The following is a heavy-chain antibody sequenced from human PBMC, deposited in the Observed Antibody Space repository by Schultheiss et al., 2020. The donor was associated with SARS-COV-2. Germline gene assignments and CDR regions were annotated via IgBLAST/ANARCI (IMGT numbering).Heavy chain of an antibody. D-gene: IGHD3-22*01. CDR3: ARDSGVTSYYDNDAFDI. J-gene: IGHJ3*02. CDR1: GFTFDDYA. V-gene: IGHV3-48*03. Sequence: GESLKISCAASGFTFDDYAMHWVRQAPGKGLEWVSYISSSGSTIYYADSVKGRFTISRDNAKNSLYLQMNSLRAEDTAVYYCARDSGVTSYYDNDAFDIWGQGTMVTVSS. CDR2: ISSSGSTI.